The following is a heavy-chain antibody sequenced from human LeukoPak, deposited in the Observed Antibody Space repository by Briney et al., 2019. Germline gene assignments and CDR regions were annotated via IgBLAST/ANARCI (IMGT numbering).Heavy chain of an antibody. CDR1: GGTFSSYA. D-gene: IGHD6-13*01. J-gene: IGHJ6*03. CDR3: ASSPSLSSSWYGYYYYYYYMDV. Sequence: ASVKVSCKASGGTFSSYAINWVRQATGQGLEWMGWMNPNSGNTGYAQKFQGRVTMTRNTSISTAYMELSSLRSEDTAVYYCASSPSLSSSWYGYYYYYYYMDVWGKGTTVTVSS. CDR2: MNPNSGNT. V-gene: IGHV1-8*02.